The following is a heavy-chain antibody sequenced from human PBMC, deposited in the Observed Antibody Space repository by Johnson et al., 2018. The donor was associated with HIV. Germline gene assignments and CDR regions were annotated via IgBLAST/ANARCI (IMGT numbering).Heavy chain of an antibody. CDR1: GFTFSSYA. V-gene: IGHV3-30*04. Sequence: QVQLVESGGGVVQPGRSLRLSCAASGFTFSSYAMHWVRQAPGKGLEWVAVISSDGSNEYYADSVKGRFTISRDNSKNTLYLQMNSLRAEDTAVYYCARAGAGWNYDSSAADAFDIWGQGTMVTVSS. J-gene: IGHJ3*02. CDR3: ARAGAGWNYDSSAADAFDI. CDR2: ISSDGSNE. D-gene: IGHD3-22*01.